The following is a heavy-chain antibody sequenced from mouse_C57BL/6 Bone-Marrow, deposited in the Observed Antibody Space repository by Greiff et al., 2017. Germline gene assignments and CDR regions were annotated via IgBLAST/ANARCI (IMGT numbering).Heavy chain of an antibody. CDR3: ARMRYYGSKDY. D-gene: IGHD1-1*01. CDR1: GYTFTSYW. Sequence: QVQLQQPGAELVQPGASVKMSCTASGYTFTSYWITWVKQRPGQGLEWIGDIYPGSGRTNYNEKFKSKATLSVDTSSSTAYMQLSSLTSEDSAVYYCARMRYYGSKDYWGQGTTLTVSS. V-gene: IGHV1-55*01. CDR2: IYPGSGRT. J-gene: IGHJ2*01.